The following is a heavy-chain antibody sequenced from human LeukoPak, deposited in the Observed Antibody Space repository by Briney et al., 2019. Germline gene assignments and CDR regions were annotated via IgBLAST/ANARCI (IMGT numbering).Heavy chain of an antibody. Sequence: PGGSLRLSCAASGFTFSSYAMSSVCQAPGKGLEWVSDINWNGGSTGYADSVKGRFTISRDNAKNSLYLQMNSLRAEDTAVYYCAGGWGWYWGQGTLVTVSS. J-gene: IGHJ4*02. V-gene: IGHV3-20*04. CDR1: GFTFSSYA. D-gene: IGHD3-16*01. CDR3: AGGWGWY. CDR2: INWNGGST.